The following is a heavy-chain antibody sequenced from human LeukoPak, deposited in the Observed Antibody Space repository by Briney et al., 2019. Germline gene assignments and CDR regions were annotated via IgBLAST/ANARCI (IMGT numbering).Heavy chain of an antibody. CDR1: GLTFSSYE. CDR2: ISSSGSTI. CDR3: ASLWFGELLYRENWFDP. V-gene: IGHV3-48*03. J-gene: IGHJ5*02. Sequence: GGSLRLSCAATGLTFSSYEMNWVRQAPGKGLERVSYISSSGSTIYYADSVKGRFTISRDNAKNSLYLQMNSLRAEDTAVYYCASLWFGELLYRENWFDPWGQGTLVTVSS. D-gene: IGHD3-10*01.